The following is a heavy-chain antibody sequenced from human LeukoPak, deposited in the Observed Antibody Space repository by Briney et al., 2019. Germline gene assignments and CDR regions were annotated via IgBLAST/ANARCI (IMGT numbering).Heavy chain of an antibody. V-gene: IGHV3-13*04. CDR1: GFSFSTYD. D-gene: IGHD5-24*01. CDR3: VRESSHRDGYNHLDY. J-gene: IGHJ4*02. CDR2: IDTDGDT. Sequence: GGSLRLSCAASGFSFSTYDMHWVRQATGKGLEWVSAIDTDGDTYYPGSVKGRFSISRENAKNSLYLQMNSLRAGDTAVYYCVRESSHRDGYNHLDYWGQGTLVTVSS.